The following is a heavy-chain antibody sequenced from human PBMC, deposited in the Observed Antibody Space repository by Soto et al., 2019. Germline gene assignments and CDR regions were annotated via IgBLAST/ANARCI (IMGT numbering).Heavy chain of an antibody. V-gene: IGHV3-74*03. J-gene: IGHJ5*02. CDR1: TFTFNTYW. CDR2: INSDGTKT. Sequence: EVQLVESGGTLVQPGGSLRLSCAASTFTFNTYWMHWVRQAPGKGLVWVSRINSDGTKTTYADSVKGRFTISRDNAKNTVYLHMNSLRSEDTAMYYCATVATNSYNWVDPWGQGTLVTVSS. CDR3: ATVATNSYNWVDP. D-gene: IGHD5-12*01.